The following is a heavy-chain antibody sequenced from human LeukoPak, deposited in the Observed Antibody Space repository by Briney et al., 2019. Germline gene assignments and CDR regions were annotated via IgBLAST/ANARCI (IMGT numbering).Heavy chain of an antibody. CDR3: AGFWSGYYFN. CDR1: GYTLTELS. Sequence: HWASVNVSCKVSGYTLTELSMHWVRQAPGKGLEWMGGFYPEDGETIYAQKFQGRVTMTEDTSTDTAYMELSSLRSEDTAVYYCAGFWSGYYFNWGQGTLVSVSS. V-gene: IGHV1-24*01. D-gene: IGHD3-3*01. J-gene: IGHJ4*02. CDR2: FYPEDGET.